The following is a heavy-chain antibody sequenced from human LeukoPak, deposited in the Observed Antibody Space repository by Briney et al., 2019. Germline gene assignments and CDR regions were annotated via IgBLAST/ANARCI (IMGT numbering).Heavy chain of an antibody. V-gene: IGHV5-51*01. CDR1: GYSFSNYW. J-gene: IGHJ5*02. CDR3: ARRPQRHWFDP. Sequence: GESLKIPCKGSGYSFSNYWIGWVRQTPGKGLELMGIIYPGDSDTRYSPSFQGQVTISADKSISTAYLQWSSLKASDTAMYYCARRPQRHWFDPWGQGTLVTVSS. D-gene: IGHD5-18*01. CDR2: IYPGDSDT.